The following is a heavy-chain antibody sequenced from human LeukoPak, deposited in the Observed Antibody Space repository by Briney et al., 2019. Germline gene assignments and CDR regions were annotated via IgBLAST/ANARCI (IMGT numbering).Heavy chain of an antibody. CDR3: VRDRDGYNY. CDR1: GFTFSNSL. CDR2: IDIDGSTT. D-gene: IGHD5-24*01. J-gene: IGHJ4*02. Sequence: GGSLRLSCAASGFTFSNSLMHWVRQVPGKVLVWVARIDIDGSTTHYADSVKGRFTISRDNAKNTLYLQMNILRAEDTAVYYCVRDRDGYNYWGQGTLVTVSS. V-gene: IGHV3-74*01.